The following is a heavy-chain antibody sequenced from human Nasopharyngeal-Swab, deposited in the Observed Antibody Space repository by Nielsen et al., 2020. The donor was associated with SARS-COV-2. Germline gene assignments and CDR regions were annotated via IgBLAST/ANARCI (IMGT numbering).Heavy chain of an antibody. CDR2: IYHSGST. CDR3: ARVSVMYNWKGVVDY. V-gene: IGHV4-38-2*02. J-gene: IGHJ4*02. D-gene: IGHD1-20*01. Sequence: RQAPGKGLEWVGSIYHSGSTYYNPSLKRRVTISVDTSKNQFSLKLSSVTAADTAVYYCARVSVMYNWKGVVDYWGQGTLVTVSS.